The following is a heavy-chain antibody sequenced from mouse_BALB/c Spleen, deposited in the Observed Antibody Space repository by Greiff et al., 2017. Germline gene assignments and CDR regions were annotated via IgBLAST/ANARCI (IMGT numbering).Heavy chain of an antibody. J-gene: IGHJ3*01. V-gene: IGHV5-9-3*01. CDR1: GFTFSSYA. Sequence: EVQRVESGGGLVKPGRSPKLSCAASGFTFSSYAMSWVRQIPEKRLEWVATISSGGSYTYYPDSVKGRFTISRDNAKNTLYLQMSSLRSEDTAMYYCARHDGGFAYWGQGTLVTVSA. CDR3: ARHDGGFAY. CDR2: ISSGGSYT.